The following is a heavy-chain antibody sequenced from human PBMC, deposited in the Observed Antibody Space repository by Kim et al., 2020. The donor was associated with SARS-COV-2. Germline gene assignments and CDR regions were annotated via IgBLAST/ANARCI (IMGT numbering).Heavy chain of an antibody. Sequence: GGSLRLSCAASGFTFSSYAMHWVRQAPGKGLEWVAVISYDGSNKYYADSVKGRFTISRDNSKNTLYLQMNSLRAEDTAVYYCARDSSGWYLDYWGQGTLVTVSS. V-gene: IGHV3-30*04. J-gene: IGHJ4*02. CDR3: ARDSSGWYLDY. D-gene: IGHD6-19*01. CDR1: GFTFSSYA. CDR2: ISYDGSNK.